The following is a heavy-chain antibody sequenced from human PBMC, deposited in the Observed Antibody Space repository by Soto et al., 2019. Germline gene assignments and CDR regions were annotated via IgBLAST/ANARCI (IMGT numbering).Heavy chain of an antibody. V-gene: IGHV1-2*04. CDR2: INPNSGGT. CDR1: GYTFTSYG. CDR3: ARGSSARITIFGVVTVPFGY. J-gene: IGHJ4*02. D-gene: IGHD3-3*01. Sequence: ASVKVSCKASGYTFTSYGISWVRQAPGQGLEWMGWINPNSGGTNYAQKLQGWVTMTRDTSISTAYMELSRLRSDDTAVYYCARGSSARITIFGVVTVPFGYWGQGTLVTVSS.